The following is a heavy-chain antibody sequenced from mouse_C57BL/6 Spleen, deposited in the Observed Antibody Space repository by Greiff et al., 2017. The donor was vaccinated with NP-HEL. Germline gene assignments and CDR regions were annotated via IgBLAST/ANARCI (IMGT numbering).Heavy chain of an antibody. D-gene: IGHD1-1*01. CDR3: ARGHYGSRDFDY. J-gene: IGHJ2*01. V-gene: IGHV5-17*01. Sequence: EVKFVESGGGLVQPGGSLKLSCAASGFPFSDYGVHWARQAPERRLEWVAYIRSGSSTLYYADRVKGRFTISRDNAKYTVFLQMTSLRSEDTAMYYCARGHYGSRDFDYWGQGTTRTVSS. CDR2: IRSGSSTL. CDR1: GFPFSDYG.